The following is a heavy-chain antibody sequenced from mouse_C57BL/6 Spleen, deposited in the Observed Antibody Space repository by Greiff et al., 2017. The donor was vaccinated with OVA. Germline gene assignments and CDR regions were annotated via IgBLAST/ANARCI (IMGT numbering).Heavy chain of an antibody. CDR3: ASYYAYAMDD. Sequence: EVMLVESGGGLVKPGGSLKLSCAASGFTFSSYAMSWVRQTPEKRLEWVATISDGGSYTYYPDNVKGRFTISRDNANNNLYLQMSYLKSEDTAMDYCASYYAYAMDDWGKGTSVTVSS. CDR1: GFTFSSYA. V-gene: IGHV5-4*03. J-gene: IGHJ4*01. D-gene: IGHD2-1*01. CDR2: ISDGGSYT.